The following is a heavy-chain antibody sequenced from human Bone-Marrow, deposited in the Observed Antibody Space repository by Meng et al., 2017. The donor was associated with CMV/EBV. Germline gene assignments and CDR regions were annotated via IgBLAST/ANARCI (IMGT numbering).Heavy chain of an antibody. CDR1: GYTFTSYG. CDR3: ARDWTLTGGNDY. J-gene: IGHJ4*01. D-gene: IGHD3/OR15-3a*01. Sequence: ASVQVSCKASGYTFTSYGISWVRQAPGQRLEWMGWISAYNGNTNYAQKLQGRVTMTTDTSTSTAYMELRGLRSDDTAVYYGARDWTLTGGNDYWGQGTLVTVSS. CDR2: ISAYNGNT. V-gene: IGHV1-18*01.